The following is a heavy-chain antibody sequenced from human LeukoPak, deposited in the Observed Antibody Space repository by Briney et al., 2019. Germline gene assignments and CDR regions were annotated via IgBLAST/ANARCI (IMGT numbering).Heavy chain of an antibody. CDR2: IIPIFGTA. D-gene: IGHD3-10*01. Sequence: SVKVSCKASGGTFSSYAISWVRQAPGQGLEWMGGIIPIFGTANYAQKFQGRVTITADESTSTAYMELSSLRSEDTAVYYCARVKEGDSGSYAQFDYWGQGTLVTVSS. V-gene: IGHV1-69*13. CDR1: GGTFSSYA. CDR3: ARVKEGDSGSYAQFDY. J-gene: IGHJ4*02.